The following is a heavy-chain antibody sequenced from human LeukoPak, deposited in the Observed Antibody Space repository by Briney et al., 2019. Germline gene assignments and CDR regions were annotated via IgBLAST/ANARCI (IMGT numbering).Heavy chain of an antibody. V-gene: IGHV1-2*04. Sequence: ASVKVSCKASGYTFTGYYMHWVRQAPGQGLEWMGWINPNSGGTNYAQKFQGWVTMTRDTSISTAYMELSRLRSDDTAVYYCARGTWIHDYYGMDVWGKGTTVTVSS. CDR2: INPNSGGT. D-gene: IGHD5-18*01. J-gene: IGHJ6*04. CDR1: GYTFTGYY. CDR3: ARGTWIHDYYGMDV.